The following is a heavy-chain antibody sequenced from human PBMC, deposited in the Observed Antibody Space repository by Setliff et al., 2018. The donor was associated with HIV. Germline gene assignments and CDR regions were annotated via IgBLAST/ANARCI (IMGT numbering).Heavy chain of an antibody. CDR2: IYNSVTT. CDR1: GASVNYNT. D-gene: IGHD2-2*01. Sequence: PSETLSLTCSVSGASVNYNTWSWIRQAPGKGLQWIGFIYNSVTTNYNPSLKSRATISLDTSKNQFSLKLTSVTAADTDVYYCARGGTSSNWFGPWGQGTLVTV. V-gene: IGHV4-59*02. CDR3: ARGGTSSNWFGP. J-gene: IGHJ5*02.